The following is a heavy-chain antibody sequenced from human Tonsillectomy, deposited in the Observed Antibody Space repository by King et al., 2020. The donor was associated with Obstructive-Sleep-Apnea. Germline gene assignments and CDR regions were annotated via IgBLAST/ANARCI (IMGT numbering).Heavy chain of an antibody. J-gene: IGHJ3*02. CDR2: IYSGGST. Sequence: VQLVESGGGLVQPGGSLRLSCAASGFTVSSNYMSWVRQAPGKGLEWVSVIYSGGSTYYADSVKGRFTISRDNSKNTLYLQMNSLRAEDTAVYYCARGPSRYYDSSGYGEAFDIWGQGTMVTVSS. V-gene: IGHV3-66*01. CDR1: GFTVSSNY. D-gene: IGHD3-22*01. CDR3: ARGPSRYYDSSGYGEAFDI.